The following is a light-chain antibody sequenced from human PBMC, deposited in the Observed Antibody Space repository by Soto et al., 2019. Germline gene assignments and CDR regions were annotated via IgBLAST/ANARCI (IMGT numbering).Light chain of an antibody. Sequence: DIQLTQSPSFLSASVGDRVTMTCRASQGISTYLAWYQQKPGKAPKLLIYAASTLQSGVPSRFSGIGSGTEFALAISSLQPEDFATYYCQQSYSTPRWTFGQGTKVDIK. J-gene: IGKJ1*01. CDR1: QGISTY. V-gene: IGKV1-9*01. CDR2: AAS. CDR3: QQSYSTPRWT.